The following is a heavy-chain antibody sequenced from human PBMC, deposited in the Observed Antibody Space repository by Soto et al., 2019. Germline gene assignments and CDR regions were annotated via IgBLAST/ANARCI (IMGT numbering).Heavy chain of an antibody. Sequence: GASVKVSCKASGYTFTGYYMHWVRQAPGQGLEWMGWINPNSGGTNYAQKFQGWVTMTRDTSISTAYMELSRLRSDDTAVYYCARPDCSSTSCYGVHDAFDIWGQGTMVTVSS. CDR1: GYTFTGYY. CDR3: ARPDCSSTSCYGVHDAFDI. D-gene: IGHD2-2*01. V-gene: IGHV1-2*04. J-gene: IGHJ3*02. CDR2: INPNSGGT.